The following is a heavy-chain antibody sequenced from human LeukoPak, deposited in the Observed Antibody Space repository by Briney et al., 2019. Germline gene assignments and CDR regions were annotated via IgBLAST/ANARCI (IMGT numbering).Heavy chain of an antibody. D-gene: IGHD1-1*01. CDR2: INPNSGGT. CDR3: ARARGRY. CDR1: GYTFTGYD. J-gene: IGHJ4*02. V-gene: IGHV1-2*02. Sequence: ASVKVSCKASGYTFTGYDMHWVRQAPGQGLEWMGWINPNSGGTNYAQKFQGRVTITRDTSISTAYMELCRLRSDDTGVCYSARARGRYWGQRTLVTVSS.